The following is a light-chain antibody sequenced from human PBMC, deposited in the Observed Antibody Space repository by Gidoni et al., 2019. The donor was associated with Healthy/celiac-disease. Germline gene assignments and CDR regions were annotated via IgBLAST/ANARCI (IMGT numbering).Light chain of an antibody. V-gene: IGKV3-15*01. CDR3: QQYNNWPL. Sequence: EIVMTQSPATLSVSPGERATLSCRASQSVSSNLAWYQQKPGPAPRLLIYGASTRATGIPARFSGSGSGTEFTLTISSLQSEDFAVYYCQQYNNWPLFGGGTKVEIK. CDR1: QSVSSN. J-gene: IGKJ4*01. CDR2: GAS.